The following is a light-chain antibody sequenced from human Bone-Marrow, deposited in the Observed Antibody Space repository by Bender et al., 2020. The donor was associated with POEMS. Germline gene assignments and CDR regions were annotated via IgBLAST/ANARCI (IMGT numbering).Light chain of an antibody. Sequence: SCEMTQPPSVSVSPGQTARITCSGDELPEKYACWYQQKPGQAPVLLIYKDNERPSGIPERFSGSRSGRTVTLTISGVQAEDEADYYCQSVARGGAYRVFGSGTKVTVL. CDR2: KDN. J-gene: IGLJ1*01. CDR1: ELPEKY. V-gene: IGLV3-25*03. CDR3: QSVARGGAYRV.